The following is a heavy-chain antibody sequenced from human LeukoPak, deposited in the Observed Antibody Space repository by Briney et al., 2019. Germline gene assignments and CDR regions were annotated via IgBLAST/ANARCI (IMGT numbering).Heavy chain of an antibody. CDR3: ARDVDTAMVTEAFDI. CDR2: IYTSGST. CDR1: GGSTSSYY. Sequence: SETLSLTCTVSGGSTSSYYWSWIRQPAGKGLEWIGRIYTSGSTNYNPSLKSRVTMSVDTSKNQFSLQLNSVTPEDTAVYYCARDVDTAMVTEAFDIWGQGTMVTVSS. J-gene: IGHJ3*02. D-gene: IGHD5-18*01. V-gene: IGHV4-4*07.